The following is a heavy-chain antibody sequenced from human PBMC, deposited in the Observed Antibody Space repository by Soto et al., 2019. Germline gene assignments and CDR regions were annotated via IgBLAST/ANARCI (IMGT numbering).Heavy chain of an antibody. D-gene: IGHD5-18*01. Sequence: LRLSCEVSGVNFRGYAMSWVRQAPGKGLEWVSGIRIGPGITYYADSVKGRFTISSDISRKTVYLQMNNLRGEDTALYFCARSRSAMADGMNVWGQGTTVTVSS. V-gene: IGHV3-23*01. J-gene: IGHJ6*02. CDR3: ARSRSAMADGMNV. CDR1: GVNFRGYA. CDR2: IRIGPGIT.